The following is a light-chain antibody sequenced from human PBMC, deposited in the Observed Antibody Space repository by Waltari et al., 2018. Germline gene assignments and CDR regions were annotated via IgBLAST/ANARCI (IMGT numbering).Light chain of an antibody. V-gene: IGKV1-5*03. CDR2: QAS. Sequence: DIQMTQSPSTLSASVEDRVIITCRASQTIDRWLAWYQHIPGKAPKLLISQASLLESGVPSRFSGSGSATEFSLTITTLQPDDFATYYCQQYRTFPWTFGQGTTVDSK. CDR3: QQYRTFPWT. CDR1: QTIDRW. J-gene: IGKJ1*01.